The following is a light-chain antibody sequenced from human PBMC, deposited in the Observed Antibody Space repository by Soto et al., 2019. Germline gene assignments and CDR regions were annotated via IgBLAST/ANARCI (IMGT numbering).Light chain of an antibody. CDR1: QSITTQ. CDR2: DAY. CDR3: QKYNSYSQWT. J-gene: IGKJ1*01. V-gene: IGKV1-5*02. Sequence: DIQMTQSPSTLSASVGDRGTIMCRSSQSITTQLAWYQQKPGKAPKLMIYDAYSLESGVPSTFSGSGSGTEFTLTIRRLKPDDFATYYCQKYNSYSQWTLGTGTQLDIK.